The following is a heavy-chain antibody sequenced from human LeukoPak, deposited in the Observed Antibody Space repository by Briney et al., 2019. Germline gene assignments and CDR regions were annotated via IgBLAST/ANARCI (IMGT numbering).Heavy chain of an antibody. J-gene: IGHJ4*02. D-gene: IGHD3-3*01. CDR2: ISSRGDST. Sequence: TGGSLRLSCAASGFNFPNYAMSWVRQAPERGLEWVSTISSRGDSTYDADSVKGRFTISRDNSKSSLYLQLDSLRAEDTAVYYCAKGPRPDLTVAHTIENWGQGALVTVSS. CDR3: AKGPRPDLTVAHTIEN. CDR1: GFNFPNYA. V-gene: IGHV3-23*01.